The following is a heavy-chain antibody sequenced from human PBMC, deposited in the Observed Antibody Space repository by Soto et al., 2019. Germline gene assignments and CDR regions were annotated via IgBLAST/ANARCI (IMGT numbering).Heavy chain of an antibody. D-gene: IGHD3-9*01. J-gene: IGHJ4*02. CDR3: ARNLMDYDILTGYYMAYYFDP. CDR2: INAGNGNT. V-gene: IGHV1-3*01. CDR1: GYTFTSYA. Sequence: GASMKVSCKASGYTFTSYAMHWVRQAPGQRLEWMGWINAGNGNTKYSQKFQGRVTITRDTSASTAYMELSSLRSEDTAVYYCARNLMDYDILTGYYMAYYFDPWGQGTLVTVSS.